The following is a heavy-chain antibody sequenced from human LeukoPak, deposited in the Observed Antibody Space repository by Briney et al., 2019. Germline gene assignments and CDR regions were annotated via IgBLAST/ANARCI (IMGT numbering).Heavy chain of an antibody. CDR1: AFTVDDYG. D-gene: IGHD5-24*01. CDR3: AKDEWAYGYNN. V-gene: IGHV3-20*04. J-gene: IGHJ4*02. Sequence: SPGRSLRLSCAASAFTVDDYGISCVRHHPRKWLELVSGINWNGGSTTYAYSVKGRFTFSRENTNNSLSLQINTLRARDSPFFYCAKDEWAYGYNNWRQGTLVTVSS. CDR2: INWNGGST.